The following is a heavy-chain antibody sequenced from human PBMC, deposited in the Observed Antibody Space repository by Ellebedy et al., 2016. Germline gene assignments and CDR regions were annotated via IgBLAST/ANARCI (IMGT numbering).Heavy chain of an antibody. D-gene: IGHD6-13*01. J-gene: IGHJ4*02. CDR1: GFIFKNFA. Sequence: GESLKISXEASGFIFKNFAMSWVRQAPGKGLECVASIRGNGDKAFYGDSVKGRFTIFRDKSKATLYLQMTSLRPEDSAVYFCAKHETSSWYFDSWGQGDLVIVSS. CDR3: AKHETSSWYFDS. V-gene: IGHV3-23*01. CDR2: IRGNGDKA.